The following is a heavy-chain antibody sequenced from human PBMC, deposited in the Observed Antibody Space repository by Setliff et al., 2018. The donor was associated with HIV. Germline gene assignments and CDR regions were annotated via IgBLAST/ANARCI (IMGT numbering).Heavy chain of an antibody. D-gene: IGHD3-22*01. J-gene: IGHJ4*02. CDR2: ISAYNGNT. Sequence: GASVKVSCKASGYTFTSYGISWVRQAPGQGLEWMGWISAYNGNTNYAQKLQGRVTMTTDTSTSTAYMELRSLRSDDTAVYYCARGTYCYDNSGYLAAGHFDYWGQGTLVTVSS. V-gene: IGHV1-18*01. CDR1: GYTFTSYG. CDR3: ARGTYCYDNSGYLAAGHFDY.